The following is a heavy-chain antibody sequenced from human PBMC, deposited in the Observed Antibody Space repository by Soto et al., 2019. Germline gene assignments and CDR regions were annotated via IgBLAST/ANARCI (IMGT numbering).Heavy chain of an antibody. J-gene: IGHJ6*02. Sequence: PSETLSLTCTVSGGSISTYYWSWIRQPPGKGLEWIGYIYYSGSTSYNPSLKSRVTISVDTSKNQFFLQLRSVTAADTAVYYCASDRSSGWDQGYGMDVWGQGTTVTVSS. D-gene: IGHD6-19*01. CDR2: IYYSGST. CDR3: ASDRSSGWDQGYGMDV. CDR1: GGSISTYY. V-gene: IGHV4-59*01.